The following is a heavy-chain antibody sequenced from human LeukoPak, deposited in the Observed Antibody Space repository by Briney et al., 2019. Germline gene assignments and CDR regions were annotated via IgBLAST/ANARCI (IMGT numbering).Heavy chain of an antibody. D-gene: IGHD1-26*01. CDR1: RYTFTIYG. J-gene: IGHJ5*02. CDR2: ISAYNGNT. V-gene: IGHV1-18*01. Sequence: GASVKVSCKASRYTFTIYGISWVRQAPGQGLEWMGWISAYNGNTNYAQKLQGRVSMTTDTSTSTAYMELSSLRSDDTAVYYCARDCYSGSDRLDWFVPWGRGTLVTVSS. CDR3: ARDCYSGSDRLDWFVP.